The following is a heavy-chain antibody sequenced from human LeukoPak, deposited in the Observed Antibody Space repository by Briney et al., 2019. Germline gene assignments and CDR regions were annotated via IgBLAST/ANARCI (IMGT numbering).Heavy chain of an antibody. CDR3: ATETIGRHYDY. J-gene: IGHJ4*02. CDR1: GFSFSSYG. V-gene: IGHV3-21*01. CDR2: IGSTGTDR. D-gene: IGHD1-14*01. Sequence: GGSLRLSCAASGFSFSSYGINWVRQAPGKRLEWVSSIGSTGTDRYYADSVKGRFTISRDNAKNSLYLQMDSLRAEDTAVYYCATETIGRHYDYWGQGTLLTVSS.